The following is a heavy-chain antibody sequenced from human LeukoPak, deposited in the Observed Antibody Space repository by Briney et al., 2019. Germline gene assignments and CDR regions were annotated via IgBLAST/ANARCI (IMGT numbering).Heavy chain of an antibody. CDR3: ARYTTFGDYYGMDV. Sequence: MASETLSLTRIVSGGSISSYYWSWIRQPPGKGLEWIGYIYYSGSINYNPSLKSRVTISVDTSKNQFSLKLSSVTAADTAVYYCARYTTFGDYYGMDVWGQGTTVTVSS. J-gene: IGHJ6*02. D-gene: IGHD3-16*01. CDR1: GGSISSYY. CDR2: IYYSGSI. V-gene: IGHV4-59*01.